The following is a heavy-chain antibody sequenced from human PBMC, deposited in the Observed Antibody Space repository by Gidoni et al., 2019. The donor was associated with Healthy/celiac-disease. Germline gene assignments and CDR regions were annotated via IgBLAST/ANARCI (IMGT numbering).Heavy chain of an antibody. CDR3: AKFVLMVYEYFDY. J-gene: IGHJ4*02. D-gene: IGHD2-8*01. V-gene: IGHV3-23*01. CDR1: GFTFRSYA. CDR2: ISGSGGST. Sequence: EVQLLESGGGLVQPGGSLRLSCAASGFTFRSYAMSWVRQAPGKGLEGVSAISGSGGSTYYADAVKGRFTISRDNSKNTLYLQMNSLRAEDTAVYYCAKFVLMVYEYFDYWGQGTLVTVSS.